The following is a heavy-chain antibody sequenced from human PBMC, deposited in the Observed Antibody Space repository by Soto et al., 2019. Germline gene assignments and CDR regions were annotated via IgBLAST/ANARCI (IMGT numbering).Heavy chain of an antibody. Sequence: PGGSLRLSCAASGFTFNSFGIHWVRQAPGKGLEWVAVITYDGKNKYYTDSVKGRFTISRDNAKNSLYLQMNSLRAEDTAVYYCARDGTPGYCSGGSCLFDAFDIWGQGTMVTVSS. CDR3: ARDGTPGYCSGGSCLFDAFDI. CDR1: GFTFNSFG. D-gene: IGHD2-15*01. CDR2: ITYDGKNK. V-gene: IGHV3-30*03. J-gene: IGHJ3*02.